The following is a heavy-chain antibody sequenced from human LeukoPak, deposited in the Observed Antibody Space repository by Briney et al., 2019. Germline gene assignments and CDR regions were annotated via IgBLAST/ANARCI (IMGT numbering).Heavy chain of an antibody. CDR3: ARRGDNNGYFDY. V-gene: IGHV3-48*02. D-gene: IGHD3-22*01. CDR1: GFTFSNFH. Sequence: GGSLTLSCAASGFTFSNFHMNWVRQAPGQGLEWVSYISSSSITMYYADSVKGRFTISRDNAKNSLYLQMNSLRDEDTAVYYCARRGDNNGYFDYWGQGTLVTVSS. J-gene: IGHJ4*02. CDR2: ISSSSITM.